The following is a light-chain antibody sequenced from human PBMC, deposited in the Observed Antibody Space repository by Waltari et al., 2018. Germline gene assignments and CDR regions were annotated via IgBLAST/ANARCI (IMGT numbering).Light chain of an antibody. CDR2: FAS. Sequence: EIVLTQSPDFQSVTPGEKVTITCRASRNIGSSLQWYQQKPDQSPKLLIKFASQSISGVPSRFSGSGSGTDFTLSINSLEAEDAATFYCHQSSRVPFTFGGGTKVEIK. J-gene: IGKJ4*01. CDR3: HQSSRVPFT. V-gene: IGKV6-21*02. CDR1: RNIGSS.